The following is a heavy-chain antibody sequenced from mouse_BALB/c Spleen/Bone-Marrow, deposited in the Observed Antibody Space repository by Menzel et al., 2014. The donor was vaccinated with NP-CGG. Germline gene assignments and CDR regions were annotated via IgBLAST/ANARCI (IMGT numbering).Heavy chain of an antibody. V-gene: IGHV14-3*02. Sequence: EVHLVESGAELVKPGASVKLSCTASGSNIKDTYMHWVKQRPEQGLEWIGRIDSANGNTKYDPKFQGKATITADTSSNTAYLQLSSLTSEDTAVYYCARNGNYGAWFAYWGQGTLVTVSA. D-gene: IGHD2-1*01. CDR3: ARNGNYGAWFAY. CDR2: IDSANGNT. CDR1: GSNIKDTY. J-gene: IGHJ3*01.